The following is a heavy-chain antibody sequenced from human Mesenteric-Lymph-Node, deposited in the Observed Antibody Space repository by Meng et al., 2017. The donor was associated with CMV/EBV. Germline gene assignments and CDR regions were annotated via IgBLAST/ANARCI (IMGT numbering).Heavy chain of an antibody. Sequence: ASVKVSCKASGYTFSGYYLHWVRQGPGQGLEWMGWIIPKTGGVKYSQKFQGRVSLTRDTSISTAYMELSSLKSDDTAVYYCAREIKLASDYWGQGTLVTVSS. J-gene: IGHJ4*02. CDR1: GYTFSGYY. V-gene: IGHV1-2*02. CDR2: IIPKTGGV. CDR3: AREIKLASDY. D-gene: IGHD1-1*01.